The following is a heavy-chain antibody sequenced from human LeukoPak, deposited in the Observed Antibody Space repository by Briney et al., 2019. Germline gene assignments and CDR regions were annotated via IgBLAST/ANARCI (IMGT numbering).Heavy chain of an antibody. Sequence: PGGSLRLSCAASGFTFSSYAMSWVRQAPGKGLEWVSAISGSGGSTYYADSVKGRFTISRDNSKNTLYLQMNSLRAEDTAVYYCAKYARGGSYYPPPYYMDVWGKGTTVTVSS. CDR2: ISGSGGST. CDR1: GFTFSSYA. D-gene: IGHD1-26*01. CDR3: AKYARGGSYYPPPYYMDV. J-gene: IGHJ6*03. V-gene: IGHV3-23*01.